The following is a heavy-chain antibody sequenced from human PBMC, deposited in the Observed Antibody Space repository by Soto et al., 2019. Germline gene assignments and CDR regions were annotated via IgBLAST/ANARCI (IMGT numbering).Heavy chain of an antibody. CDR3: AREMDGY. CDR2: IWYDGTNE. V-gene: IGHV3-33*01. CDR1: GFTFSSYG. J-gene: IGHJ4*02. Sequence: QVQLVESGGGVVQPGRSLRLSCAVSGFTFSSYGIHWVRQAPGKGLEWVAFIWYDGTNENYADSVKGRFTISRDNSKNTVYLQMNSLRAEDTAVYYCAREMDGYWGQGTLVIVSS.